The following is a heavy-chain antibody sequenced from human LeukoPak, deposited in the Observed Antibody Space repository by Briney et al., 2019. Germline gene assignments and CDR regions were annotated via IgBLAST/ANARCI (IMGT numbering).Heavy chain of an antibody. CDR1: GFTFSNFD. Sequence: PGGSLRLSCAASGFTFSNFDMHWVRQAPGEGLESVAAISHDGSNKFYVDSVKGRFTISRDNSQNTLYLQMNRLRGEDTAVYYCARGGYYAMDGWGQGTTVTVSS. CDR3: ARGGYYAMDG. J-gene: IGHJ6*02. V-gene: IGHV3-30*04. CDR2: ISHDGSNK.